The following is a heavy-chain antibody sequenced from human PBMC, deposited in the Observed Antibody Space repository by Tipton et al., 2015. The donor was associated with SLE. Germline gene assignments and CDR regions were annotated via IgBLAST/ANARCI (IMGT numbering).Heavy chain of an antibody. CDR3: AKFHSSSWYEAFDM. CDR2: VSSSGGST. CDR1: GFTFSSFV. V-gene: IGHV3-23*01. D-gene: IGHD6-13*01. Sequence: SLRLTCAASGFTFSSFVMSWVRQTPGKGLGWVSSVSSSGGSTYYGDTEQGRFTISRDDSKNTLYLQMNSLRVEDTALYYCAKFHSSSWYEAFDMWGQGTMVSVSS. J-gene: IGHJ3*02.